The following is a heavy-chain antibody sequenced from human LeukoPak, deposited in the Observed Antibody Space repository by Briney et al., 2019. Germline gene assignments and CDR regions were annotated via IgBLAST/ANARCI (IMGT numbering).Heavy chain of an antibody. V-gene: IGHV1-24*01. Sequence: ASVKVSCKVSGYTLTELSMHWVRQAPGKGLEWMGGFDPEDGETIYAQKFQGRVTMTEDTSTDTAYMELSSLRSEDTAVYYCATDPLVMVRGHGGLDYWGQGTLVTVSS. CDR1: GYTLTELS. CDR3: ATDPLVMVRGHGGLDY. J-gene: IGHJ4*02. D-gene: IGHD3-10*01. CDR2: FDPEDGET.